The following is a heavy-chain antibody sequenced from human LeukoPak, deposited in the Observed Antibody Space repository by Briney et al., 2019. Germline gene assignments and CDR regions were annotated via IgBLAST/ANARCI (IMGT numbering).Heavy chain of an antibody. D-gene: IGHD6-6*01. CDR2: ISWNSGSI. CDR1: GFTFDDYA. Sequence: GRSLRLSCAASGFTFDDYAMHWVRQAPGKGLEWVSGISWNSGSIGYADSVKGRFTISRDNAKNSLYLQMNSLRAEDMALYYCAKEERGYSSSSRAFDYWGQGTLVTVSS. J-gene: IGHJ4*02. CDR3: AKEERGYSSSSRAFDY. V-gene: IGHV3-9*03.